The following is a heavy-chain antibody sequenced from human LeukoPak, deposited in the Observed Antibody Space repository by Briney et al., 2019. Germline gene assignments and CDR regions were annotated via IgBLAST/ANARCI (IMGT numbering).Heavy chain of an antibody. CDR2: IKQDGSEK. CDR3: ARDLGYCSGGSCSRNYGMDV. V-gene: IGHV3-7*01. J-gene: IGHJ6*02. D-gene: IGHD2-15*01. Sequence: GGSLRLSCAASGFTFSSYWMSWVRQAPGKGLEWVANIKQDGSEKYYVDSVKGRFTISRDNAKNSLYLQMNSLRAEDTAVYYCARDLGYCSGGSCSRNYGMDVWGQGTTVTVSS. CDR1: GFTFSSYW.